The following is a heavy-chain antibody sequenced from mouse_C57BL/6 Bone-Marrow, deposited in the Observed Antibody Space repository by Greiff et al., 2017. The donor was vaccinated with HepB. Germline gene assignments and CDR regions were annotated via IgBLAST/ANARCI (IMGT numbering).Heavy chain of an antibody. CDR1: GYTFTSYW. CDR3: AREDDGYLYAMDY. J-gene: IGHJ4*01. V-gene: IGHV1-69*01. D-gene: IGHD2-3*01. Sequence: VQLQQPGAELVMPGASVKLSCKASGYTFTSYWMHWVKQRPGQGLEWIGEIDPSDSYTNYNQKFKGKSTLTVDKSSSTAYMQLSSLTSEDSAVYYCAREDDGYLYAMDYWGQGTSVTVSS. CDR2: IDPSDSYT.